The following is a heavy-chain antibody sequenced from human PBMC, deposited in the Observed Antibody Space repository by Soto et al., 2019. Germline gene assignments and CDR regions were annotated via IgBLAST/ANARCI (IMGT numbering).Heavy chain of an antibody. D-gene: IGHD6-19*01. CDR1: GFSFSTYW. V-gene: IGHV3-7*01. CDR2: IKKDGSEK. CDR3: ARNQWLVFDAFDI. J-gene: IGHJ3*02. Sequence: LRLSCAASGFSFSTYWMSWVRHAPGKGLEWVANIKKDGSEKFYVDSVKGRFTISRDNAKNSLYLQMNSLRAEDTAVYYCARNQWLVFDAFDIWGQGTMVTVSS.